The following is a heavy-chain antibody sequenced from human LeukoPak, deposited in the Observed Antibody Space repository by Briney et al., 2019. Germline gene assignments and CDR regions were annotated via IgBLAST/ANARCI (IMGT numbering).Heavy chain of an antibody. CDR2: IYYSGST. V-gene: IGHV4-61*01. CDR3: ARDENWGFFDY. D-gene: IGHD7-27*01. CDR1: GGSISSSSYY. Sequence: SETLSLTCTVSGGSISSSSYYWSWIRQPPGKGLEWIGYIYYSGSTNYNPSLKSRVTISVDTSKNQFSLKLSSVTAADTAVYYCARDENWGFFDYWGQGTLVTVSS. J-gene: IGHJ4*02.